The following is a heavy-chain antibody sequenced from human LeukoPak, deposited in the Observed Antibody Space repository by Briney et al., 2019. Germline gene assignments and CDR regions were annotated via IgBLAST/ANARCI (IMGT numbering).Heavy chain of an antibody. CDR2: ISAYNGNT. CDR3: VRSGITMVRGVIEQDDY. D-gene: IGHD3-10*01. CDR1: GYTFTSYG. J-gene: IGHJ4*02. V-gene: IGHV1-18*01. Sequence: ASVKVSCKASGYTFTSYGISWVRQAPGQGLEWMGWISAYNGNTNYAQKLQGRVTMTTDTSTSTAYMELRSLRSDDTAVYYCVRSGITMVRGVIEQDDYWGQGTLVTVSS.